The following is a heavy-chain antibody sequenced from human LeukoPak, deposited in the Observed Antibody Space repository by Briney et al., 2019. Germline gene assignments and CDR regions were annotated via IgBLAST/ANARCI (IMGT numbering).Heavy chain of an antibody. CDR1: GFTFRRTA. V-gene: IGHV3-23*01. CDR3: AKDANYLRSGSFFIPFDY. J-gene: IGHJ4*02. Sequence: PGGSLRLSCAASGFTFRRTAMSWVRQAPGKGLQWVATIGGSGVGTYYAASVKGRFNISRDNSKNTLYLQMNSLRTEDTAIYYCAKDANYLRSGSFFIPFDYWCQGTLVTVHS. CDR2: IGGSGVGT. D-gene: IGHD4/OR15-4a*01.